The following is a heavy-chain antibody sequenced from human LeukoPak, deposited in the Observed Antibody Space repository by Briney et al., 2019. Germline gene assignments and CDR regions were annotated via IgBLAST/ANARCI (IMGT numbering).Heavy chain of an antibody. J-gene: IGHJ4*02. Sequence: PSETLSLSCTVSGGSISSGGYYWSWIRQHPGKGLEWIGYVYYSGSTYYNPSLKSRVTISVDTSKNQFSLKLSSVTAADTAVYYCARLPLNYYDSSGYYDYFDYWGQGTLVTVSS. CDR2: VYYSGST. CDR3: ARLPLNYYDSSGYYDYFDY. V-gene: IGHV4-31*03. CDR1: GGSISSGGYY. D-gene: IGHD3-22*01.